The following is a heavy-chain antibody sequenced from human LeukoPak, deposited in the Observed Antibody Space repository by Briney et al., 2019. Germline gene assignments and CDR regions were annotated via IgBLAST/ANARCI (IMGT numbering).Heavy chain of an antibody. V-gene: IGHV3-7*01. J-gene: IGHJ4*02. CDR3: ARPLLWFGELLPYY. D-gene: IGHD3-10*01. Sequence: GGSLRLSCAASGFTFSSYWMSWVRQAPGKGQEWVANIKQDGSEKYYVDSVKGRFTISRDNAKNSLYLQMNSLRAEDTAVYYCARPLLWFGELLPYYWGQGTLVTVSS. CDR1: GFTFSSYW. CDR2: IKQDGSEK.